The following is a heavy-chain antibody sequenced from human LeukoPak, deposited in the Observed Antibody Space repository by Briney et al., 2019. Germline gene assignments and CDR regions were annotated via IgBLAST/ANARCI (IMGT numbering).Heavy chain of an antibody. Sequence: GGSLRLSCAASGSTFSSYGMHWVRQAPGKGLEWVAFIRYDGSNKYYADSVKGRFTISRDNSKNTLYLQMNSLRAEDTAMYYCARGPMNLADCGGDCYSLYDPWGQGTLVTVSS. CDR3: ARGPMNLADCGGDCYSLYDP. J-gene: IGHJ5*02. D-gene: IGHD2-21*02. CDR2: IRYDGSNK. CDR1: GSTFSSYG. V-gene: IGHV3-30*02.